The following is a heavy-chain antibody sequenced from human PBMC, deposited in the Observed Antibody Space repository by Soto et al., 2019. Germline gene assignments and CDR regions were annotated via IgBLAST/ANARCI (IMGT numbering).Heavy chain of an antibody. CDR3: ASDSGYDYYFDY. Sequence: SETLSLTCTFSGCSSSSSSYYLGWIRQPPGKGLEWIGSIYYSGSTYYNPSLKSRVTISVDTSKNQFSLKLSSVTVADTAVYYCASDSGYDYYFDYWGQGTLVTVSS. CDR1: GCSSSSSSYY. D-gene: IGHD5-12*01. V-gene: IGHV4-39*01. J-gene: IGHJ4*02. CDR2: IYYSGST.